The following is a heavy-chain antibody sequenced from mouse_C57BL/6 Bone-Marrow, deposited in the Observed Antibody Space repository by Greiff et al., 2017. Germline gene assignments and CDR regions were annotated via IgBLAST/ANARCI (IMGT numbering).Heavy chain of an antibody. D-gene: IGHD2-12*01. J-gene: IGHJ4*01. V-gene: IGHV1-64*01. CDR1: GYTFTNYW. Sequence: QVQLQQPGAELVKPGASVKLSCKASGYTFTNYWMHWVKQRPGQGLEWIGMMHPNGGSPDYNEKFKSEATLSVDKSSRTAYMELSRLTSEDSAVYYCTRSYNYDDYTMDYWGQGTSVTVS. CDR3: TRSYNYDDYTMDY. CDR2: MHPNGGSP.